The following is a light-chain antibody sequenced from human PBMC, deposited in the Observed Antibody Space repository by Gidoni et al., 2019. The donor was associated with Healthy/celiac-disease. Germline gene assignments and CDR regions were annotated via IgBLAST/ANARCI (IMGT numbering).Light chain of an antibody. V-gene: IGKV1-5*01. CDR3: QQYNSYSPT. Sequence: DVQMTQSPSTLAASVGYRVTITCRASKSISSWLAWYQQKPGKAPKLLIYDASSLESGVPSRFSGSGSGTEFTLTISSLQPDDFATYYCQQYNSYSPTFGGGTKVEIK. J-gene: IGKJ4*01. CDR1: KSISSW. CDR2: DAS.